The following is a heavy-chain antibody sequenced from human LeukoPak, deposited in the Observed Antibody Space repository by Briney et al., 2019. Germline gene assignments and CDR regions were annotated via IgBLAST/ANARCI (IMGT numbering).Heavy chain of an antibody. CDR2: INSDGSST. J-gene: IGHJ4*02. D-gene: IGHD1-26*01. CDR1: GFTFSRNW. Sequence: GGSLRLSCAASGFTFSRNWMHWVRQAPGKGLVWVSRINSDGSSTSHAGSVMGRFTISRDNSKSTLYLQMNSLRAGDTAVYYCAKEMGATNYFEYWGQGTLVTVSS. CDR3: AKEMGATNYFEY. V-gene: IGHV3-74*01.